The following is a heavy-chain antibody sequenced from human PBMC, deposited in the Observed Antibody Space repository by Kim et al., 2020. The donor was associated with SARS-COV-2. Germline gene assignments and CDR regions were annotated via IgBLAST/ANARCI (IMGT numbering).Heavy chain of an antibody. V-gene: IGHV1-2*06. D-gene: IGHD3-9*01. J-gene: IGHJ4*02. Sequence: ASVKVSCKSSGYTFTGYYLHWIRQAPGQGLEWMGRINPNNGDTKFGQNFQGRVTMTRDTSISTAYLELNRLSFDDTAVYYCTRALVTGYEFDYWGQGTLVTVSS. CDR2: INPNNGDT. CDR3: TRALVTGYEFDY. CDR1: GYTFTGYY.